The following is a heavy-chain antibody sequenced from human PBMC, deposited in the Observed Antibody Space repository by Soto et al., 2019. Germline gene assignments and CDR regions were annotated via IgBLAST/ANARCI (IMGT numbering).Heavy chain of an antibody. D-gene: IGHD3-22*01. CDR1: GGSISSGGYY. CDR3: ARDALSRDSI. V-gene: IGHV4-31*03. J-gene: IGHJ4*02. CDR2: ISYSGST. Sequence: SETLSLTCTVSGGSISSGGYYWSWIRQHPGKGLEWIGYISYSGSTYYNPSLESRVTISVDTSKNQFSLKLSSVTAADTAVYYCARDALSRDSIWGQGALVTVSS.